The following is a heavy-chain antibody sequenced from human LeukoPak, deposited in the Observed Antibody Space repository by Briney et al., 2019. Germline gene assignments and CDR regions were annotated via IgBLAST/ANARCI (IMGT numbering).Heavy chain of an antibody. CDR1: GGSISSYY. CDR2: IYYSGST. V-gene: IGHV4-59*01. J-gene: IGHJ5*02. CDR3: ARDLNYGSGSYGWFDP. D-gene: IGHD3-10*01. Sequence: SETLSLTCTVSGGSISSYYWSWIRQPPGKGLEWIGYIYYSGSTNYNPSLKSRVTISVDTSKNQFPLKLSSVTAADTAVYYCARDLNYGSGSYGWFDPWGQGTLVTVSS.